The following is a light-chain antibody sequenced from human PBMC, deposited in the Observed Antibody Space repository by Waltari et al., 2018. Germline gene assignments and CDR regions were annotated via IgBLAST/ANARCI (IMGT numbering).Light chain of an antibody. Sequence: EIVLTQSPGPLSLSPGERATLSCRASQSISKYLVWYQQKPGQAPRLLIYEASSRATGIPDRFSGSGSGTDFSLIISRLEPEDFAVYYCQKYEALPATFGQGTKVEIK. V-gene: IGKV3-20*01. CDR1: QSISKY. J-gene: IGKJ1*01. CDR3: QKYEALPAT. CDR2: EAS.